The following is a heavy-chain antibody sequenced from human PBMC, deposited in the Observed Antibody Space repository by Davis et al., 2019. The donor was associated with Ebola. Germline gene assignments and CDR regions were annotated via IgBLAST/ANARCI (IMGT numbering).Heavy chain of an antibody. CDR3: ASSEGYYYGMDV. Sequence: SQTLSLTCSISGDSVSSNSAAWHWIRQSPSRGLEWLGRTYYRSKWYNDYAVSVKSRITINPDTSKNQFSLQLNSVTPEDTAVYYCASSEGYYYGMDVWGQRTTVTVSS. V-gene: IGHV6-1*01. CDR2: TYYRSKWYN. J-gene: IGHJ6*02. CDR1: GDSVSSNSAA.